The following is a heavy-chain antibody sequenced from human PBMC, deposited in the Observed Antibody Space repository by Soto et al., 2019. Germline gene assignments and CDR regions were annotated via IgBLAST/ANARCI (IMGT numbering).Heavy chain of an antibody. D-gene: IGHD6-13*01. Sequence: GGSLRLSCAASGFTFSSYSMNWVRQAPGKGLEWVSAISGSGGSTYYADSVKGRFTISRDNSKNTLYLQMNSLRAEDTAVYYCAKDTARSSWYGWFDPWGQGTLVTVSS. CDR1: GFTFSSYS. CDR2: ISGSGGST. V-gene: IGHV3-23*01. J-gene: IGHJ5*02. CDR3: AKDTARSSWYGWFDP.